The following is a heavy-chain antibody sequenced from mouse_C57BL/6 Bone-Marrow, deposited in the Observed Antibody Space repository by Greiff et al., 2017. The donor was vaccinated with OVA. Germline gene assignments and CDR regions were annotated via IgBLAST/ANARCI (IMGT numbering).Heavy chain of an antibody. CDR3: ARNDYDWFAY. D-gene: IGHD2-4*01. J-gene: IGHJ3*01. CDR2: IWSGGST. V-gene: IGHV2-2*01. Sequence: VQRVESGPGLVQPSQSLSITCTVSGFSLTSYGVHWVRQSPGKGLEWLGVIWSGGSTDYNAAFISRLSISKDNSKSQVFFKMNRLQADDTAIYYCARNDYDWFAYWGQGTLVTVSA. CDR1: GFSLTSYG.